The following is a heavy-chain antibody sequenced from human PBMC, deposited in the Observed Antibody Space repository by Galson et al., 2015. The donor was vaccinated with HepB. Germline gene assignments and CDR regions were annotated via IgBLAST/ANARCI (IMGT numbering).Heavy chain of an antibody. CDR2: ISWNSGSI. CDR1: GFTFDDYA. Sequence: SLRLSCAASGFTFDDYAVHWVRQAPGKGLEWVLGISWNSGSIGYADSVKGRFTISRDSAKNSLYLQMNSLRVEDTALYYCAKDMGYDSSGVDYWGQGTLVTVSS. CDR3: AKDMGYDSSGVDY. V-gene: IGHV3-9*01. D-gene: IGHD3-22*01. J-gene: IGHJ4*02.